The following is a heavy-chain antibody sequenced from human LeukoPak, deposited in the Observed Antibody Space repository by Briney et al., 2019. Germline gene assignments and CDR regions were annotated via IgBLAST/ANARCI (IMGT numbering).Heavy chain of an antibody. CDR3: ARDQQETMVRGLGYYYYGMDV. CDR2: IWYDGSNK. J-gene: IGHJ6*02. CDR1: GFTFSSYS. D-gene: IGHD3-10*01. Sequence: GGSLRLSCATSGFTFSSYSMNWVRQAPGKGLEWVAVIWYDGSNKYYADSVKGRFTISRDNSKNTLYLQMNSLRAEDTAVYYCARDQQETMVRGLGYYYYGMDVWGQGTTVTVSS. V-gene: IGHV3-33*08.